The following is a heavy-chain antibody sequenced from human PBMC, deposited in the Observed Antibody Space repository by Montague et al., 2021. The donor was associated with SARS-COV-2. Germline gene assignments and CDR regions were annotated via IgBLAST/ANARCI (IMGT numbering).Heavy chain of an antibody. D-gene: IGHD3-10*01. CDR1: GDSVFNNSAA. CDR3: ARGGWGAPGTGRLFDY. J-gene: IGHJ4*02. CDR2: TYYRSKWYN. Sequence: CAISGDSVFNNSAAWNWIRQSPSRGLEWLGRTYYRSKWYNDYAVSVKSRITINPDTSKNQFSLQLNSVTPEDTAVYYCARGGWGAPGTGRLFDYWGQGTLVTVSS. V-gene: IGHV6-1*01.